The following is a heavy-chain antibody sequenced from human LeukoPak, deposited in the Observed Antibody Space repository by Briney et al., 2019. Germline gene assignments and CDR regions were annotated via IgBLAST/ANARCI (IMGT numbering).Heavy chain of an antibody. CDR3: ARARRVLRFLEWLSAFLDY. CDR1: GGSISSSSYY. V-gene: IGHV4-39*07. CDR2: IYYSGST. J-gene: IGHJ4*02. D-gene: IGHD3-3*01. Sequence: SETLSLTCTVSGGSISSSSYYWGWIRQPPGKGLEWIGSIYYSGSTYYNPSLKSRVTISIDTYKNQFSLKLSSVTAADTAVYYCARARRVLRFLEWLSAFLDYWGQGTLVTVSS.